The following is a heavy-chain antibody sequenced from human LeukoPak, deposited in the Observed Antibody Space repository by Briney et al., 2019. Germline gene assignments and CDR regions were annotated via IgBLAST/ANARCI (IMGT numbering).Heavy chain of an antibody. CDR2: IRSDGSNK. J-gene: IGHJ4*02. CDR3: ARDRNTDFWSGYYTNYFDY. Sequence: GGSLRLSCAASGFTFSSYGMHWVRQAPGKGLEWVAFIRSDGSNKYYADSVKGRFTISRDNSKNTLYLQLNSLRAEDTAVYYCARDRNTDFWSGYYTNYFDYWGQGTLVTVSS. V-gene: IGHV3-30*02. D-gene: IGHD3-3*01. CDR1: GFTFSSYG.